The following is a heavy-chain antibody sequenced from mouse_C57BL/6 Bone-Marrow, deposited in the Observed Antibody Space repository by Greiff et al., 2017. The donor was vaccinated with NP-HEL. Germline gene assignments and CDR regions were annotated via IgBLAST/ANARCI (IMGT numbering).Heavy chain of an antibody. Sequence: VQLKESGTVLARPGASVKMSCKTSGYTFTSYWMHWVKQRPGQGLEWIGAIYPGNSDTSYNQKFKGKAKLTAVTSASTAYMELSSLTNEDSAVYYCTHYYDSSYDYAMDYWGQGTSVTVSS. CDR3: THYYDSSYDYAMDY. V-gene: IGHV1-5*01. CDR2: IYPGNSDT. D-gene: IGHD1-1*01. CDR1: GYTFTSYW. J-gene: IGHJ4*01.